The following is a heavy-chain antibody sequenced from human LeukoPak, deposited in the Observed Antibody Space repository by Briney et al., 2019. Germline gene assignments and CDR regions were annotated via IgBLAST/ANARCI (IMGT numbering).Heavy chain of an antibody. J-gene: IGHJ4*02. V-gene: IGHV3-7*01. CDR1: GFTFSSYW. D-gene: IGHD2-15*01. CDR2: IKQDGSEK. Sequence: PGGSLRLSCAASGFTFSSYWMSWVRQAPGKGLEWVANIKQDGSEKYYVDSVKGRFTISRDNAKNLVYLQMNSLRAEDTAVYYCARGYCSGGSCYSSPGSFDYWGQGTLVTVSS. CDR3: ARGYCSGGSCYSSPGSFDY.